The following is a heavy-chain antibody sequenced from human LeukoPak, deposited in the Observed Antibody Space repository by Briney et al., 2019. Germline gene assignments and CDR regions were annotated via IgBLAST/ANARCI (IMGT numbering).Heavy chain of an antibody. CDR1: GGTFSSYA. CDR2: IIPTLGIA. J-gene: IGHJ6*02. D-gene: IGHD6-19*01. CDR3: ARDRDSSGWYLPETYGMDV. V-gene: IGHV1-69*04. Sequence: SVKVSCKASGGTFSSYAISWVRQAPGQGLEWMGRIIPTLGIANYAQKFQGRVTITADKSTSTAYMELRSLRSEDTAVYYCARDRDSSGWYLPETYGMDVWGQGTTVTVSS.